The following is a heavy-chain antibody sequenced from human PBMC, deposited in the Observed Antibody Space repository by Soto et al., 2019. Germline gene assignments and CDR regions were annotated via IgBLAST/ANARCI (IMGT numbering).Heavy chain of an antibody. Sequence: GESLKISCKGSGYSFTSYWISWVRQMPGKGLEWMGRIDPSDSYTNYSPSFQGHVTISADKSISTAYLQWSSLKASDTAMYYCPSRGAVAGTEYGMDVWGQGTTVTVSS. V-gene: IGHV5-10-1*01. CDR2: IDPSDSYT. J-gene: IGHJ6*02. D-gene: IGHD6-19*01. CDR3: PSRGAVAGTEYGMDV. CDR1: GYSFTSYW.